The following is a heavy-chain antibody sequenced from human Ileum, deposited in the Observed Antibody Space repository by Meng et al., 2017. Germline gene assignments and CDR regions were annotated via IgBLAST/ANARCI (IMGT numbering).Heavy chain of an antibody. Sequence: QGSGPRLLKPSGTLSLTCAVSGTWWSWVRQPPGKGLEWIGEIFQSGRTNYNPSLKSRVTISIDKSKSQISLQLSAVTAADTAVYSCATSNDRDVYYLGYWGQGTLVTVSS. CDR1: GTW. J-gene: IGHJ4*02. D-gene: IGHD3-22*01. CDR3: ATSNDRDVYYLGY. V-gene: IGHV4-4*02. CDR2: IFQSGRT.